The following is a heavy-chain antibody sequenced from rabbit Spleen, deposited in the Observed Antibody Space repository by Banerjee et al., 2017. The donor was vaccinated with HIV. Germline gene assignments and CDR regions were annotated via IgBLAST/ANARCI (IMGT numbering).Heavy chain of an antibody. J-gene: IGHJ6*01. CDR3: ARGGWGELFLRL. D-gene: IGHD4-1*01. Sequence: QSLEESGGDLVKPGASLTLTCTVSGFSFSSYWICWVRQAPGKGLEWIGCIYGGGSGSAYYASWVNGRFTISKTSSTTVTLQMTSLTAADTATYFCARGGWGELFLRLWGPGTLVTVS. V-gene: IGHV1S40*01. CDR2: IYGGGSGSA. CDR1: GFSFSSYW.